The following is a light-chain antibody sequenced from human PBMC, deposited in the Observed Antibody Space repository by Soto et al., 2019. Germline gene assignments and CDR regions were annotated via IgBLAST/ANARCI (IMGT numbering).Light chain of an antibody. Sequence: EMVMPQSPATLSVSPGEIATLSCRASQNLSRNLAWYQQQPGQAPRLLIYGASTRATGIPARFSGSGSGTDFTRTISSLQSEDFAVYYCQQYDNWPHTFGQGTKLEIK. CDR1: QNLSRN. J-gene: IGKJ2*01. CDR2: GAS. V-gene: IGKV3-15*01. CDR3: QQYDNWPHT.